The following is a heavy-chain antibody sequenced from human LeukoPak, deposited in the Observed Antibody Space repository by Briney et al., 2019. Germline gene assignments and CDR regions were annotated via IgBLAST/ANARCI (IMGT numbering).Heavy chain of an antibody. V-gene: IGHV1-18*01. D-gene: IGHD7-27*01. Sequence: ASVKVSCKASGYTFTSYGISWVRQAPGQGLEWMGWISAYNGNTNYAQKLQGRVTMTTDTSTSTAYMELRSLRSDDTAVYYCARGPNKDWGVYWFDPWGQGTLVTVSS. CDR3: ARGPNKDWGVYWFDP. J-gene: IGHJ5*02. CDR2: ISAYNGNT. CDR1: GYTFTSYG.